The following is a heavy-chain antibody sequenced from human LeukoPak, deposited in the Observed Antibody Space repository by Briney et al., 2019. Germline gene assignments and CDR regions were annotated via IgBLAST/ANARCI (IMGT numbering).Heavy chain of an antibody. CDR3: AKQGKYAVYPDFDS. J-gene: IGHJ4*02. Sequence: ASVKVSCKASGYTFTSYGISWVRQAPGQGLEWMGWISAYNGNTNYAQKLQGRVTMTTDTSTSTAYMELRSLRPEDTAVYYCAKQGKYAVYPDFDSWGQGTLVTVSS. V-gene: IGHV1-18*01. D-gene: IGHD2-2*01. CDR1: GYTFTSYG. CDR2: ISAYNGNT.